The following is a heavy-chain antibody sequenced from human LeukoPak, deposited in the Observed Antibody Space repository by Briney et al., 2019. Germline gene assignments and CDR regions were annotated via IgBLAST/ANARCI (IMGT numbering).Heavy chain of an antibody. V-gene: IGHV4-39*07. J-gene: IGHJ4*02. Sequence: SETLSLTCTVSGDSISSGFYYWGWIRQPPGKGLEWIGSIYYSGSTYYNPSLKSRDTISVDTSKNQFSLKLSSVTAADTAVYYCAREALSGPANPYYFDYWGQGTLVTVSS. CDR1: GDSISSGFYY. CDR3: AREALSGPANPYYFDY. CDR2: IYYSGST.